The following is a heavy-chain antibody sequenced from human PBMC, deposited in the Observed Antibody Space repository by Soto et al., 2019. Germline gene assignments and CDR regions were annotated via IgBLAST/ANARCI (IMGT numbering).Heavy chain of an antibody. D-gene: IGHD1-26*01. J-gene: IGHJ5*02. CDR1: GGSITSSSYY. V-gene: IGHV4-39*01. CDR3: ATQEVGGSYVYTFDP. CDR2: IYYSGST. Sequence: QLHLRESGPGLVKPSETLSLTCTVSGGSITSSSYYWGWIRQPPGKGLEWIGSIYYSGSTYYNPSLKSRVTRSVDTPKNQFSLKLSSVTAADTAVYYCATQEVGGSYVYTFDPWGQGTLVTVSS.